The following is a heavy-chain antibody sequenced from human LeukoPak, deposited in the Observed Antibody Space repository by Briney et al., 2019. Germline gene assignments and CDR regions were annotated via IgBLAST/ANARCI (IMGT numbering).Heavy chain of an antibody. D-gene: IGHD1-1*01. CDR1: GYSISSGYF. Sequence: SETLSLTCTVSGYSISSGYFWGWIRQPPGKGLEWIGSFYHSGITYYNPSLKSRVTISVEMSKNQFSLKLSSVTAADTAVYYCARHEDWNRYYFDYWGQGTLVTVSS. V-gene: IGHV4-38-2*02. CDR3: ARHEDWNRYYFDY. J-gene: IGHJ4*02. CDR2: FYHSGIT.